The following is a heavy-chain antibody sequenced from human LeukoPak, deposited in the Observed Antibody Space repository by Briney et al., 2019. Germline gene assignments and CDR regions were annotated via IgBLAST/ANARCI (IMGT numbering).Heavy chain of an antibody. CDR2: IYYSGST. J-gene: IGHJ6*03. Sequence: SETLSLTCTVSGGSISSSSYYWGWIRQPPGKGLEWIGSIYYSGSTYYNPSLKSRVTISVDTSKNQFSLKLSSVTAADTAVYYCARLQLYYYYMDVWGKGTTVTVSS. CDR3: ARLQLYYYYMDV. V-gene: IGHV4-39*01. CDR1: GGSISSSSYY. D-gene: IGHD4-11*01.